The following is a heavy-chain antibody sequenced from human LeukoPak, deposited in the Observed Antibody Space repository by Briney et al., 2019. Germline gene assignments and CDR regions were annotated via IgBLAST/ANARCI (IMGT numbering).Heavy chain of an antibody. D-gene: IGHD6-19*01. V-gene: IGHV6-1*01. CDR1: GDSVSSNSAA. J-gene: IGHJ6*03. CDR3: ARGSPPTLSSAYYYMDV. Sequence: SQTLSLTCAISGDSVSSNSAAWNWIRQSPSRGLEWLGRTYYRSKWYNDYAVSVKSRITINPDTSKNQFSLQLNSVTPEDTAVYYCARGSPPTLSSAYYYMDVWGKGTTVTVSS. CDR2: TYYRSKWYN.